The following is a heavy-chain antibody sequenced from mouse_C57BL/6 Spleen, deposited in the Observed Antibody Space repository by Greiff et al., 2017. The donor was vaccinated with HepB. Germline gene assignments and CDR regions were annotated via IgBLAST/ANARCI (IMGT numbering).Heavy chain of an antibody. V-gene: IGHV3-1*01. CDR1: GYSITSGYD. Sequence: EVKLQESGPGMVKPSQSLSLTCTVTGYSITSGYDWHWIRHFPGNKLEWMGYISYSGSTNYNPTLKSRISITHDKSKNHYFLKLNSVTTEDTAKYDCAREGNEYDGVDVWGPGTTVTVSS. CDR3: AREGNEYDGVDV. CDR2: ISYSGST. D-gene: IGHD2-4*01. J-gene: IGHJ1*01.